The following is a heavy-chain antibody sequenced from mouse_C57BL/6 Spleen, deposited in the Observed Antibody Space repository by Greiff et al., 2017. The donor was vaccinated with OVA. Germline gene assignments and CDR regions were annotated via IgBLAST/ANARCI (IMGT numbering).Heavy chain of an antibody. CDR1: GYTFTDYY. CDR3: ARLGWDY. Sequence: QVQLKESGAELVGPGASVKLSCKASGYTFTDYYINWVKQRPGQGLEWIARIYPGSGNTYYNEKFKGKATLTAEKSSSTAYMQLSSLTSEDSAVYFCARLGWDYWGQGTTLTVSS. V-gene: IGHV1-76*01. CDR2: IYPGSGNT. D-gene: IGHD3-3*01. J-gene: IGHJ2*01.